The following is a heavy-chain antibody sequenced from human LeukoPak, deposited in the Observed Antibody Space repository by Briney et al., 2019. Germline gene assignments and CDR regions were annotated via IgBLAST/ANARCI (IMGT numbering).Heavy chain of an antibody. V-gene: IGHV1-69*05. CDR3: ARDLGRVAGKAKIAYFDY. J-gene: IGHJ4*02. Sequence: GASVKVSCKASGGTFSSYAVSWVRQAPGQGLEWMGGIIPIFGTANYAQKFQGRVTITTDESTSTAYMELSSLRSEDTAVYYCARDLGRVAGKAKIAYFDYWGQGTLVTVSS. CDR2: IIPIFGTA. D-gene: IGHD6-19*01. CDR1: GGTFSSYA.